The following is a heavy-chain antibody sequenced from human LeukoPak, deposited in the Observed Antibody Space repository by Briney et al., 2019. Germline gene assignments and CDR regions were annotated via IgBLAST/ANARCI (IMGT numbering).Heavy chain of an antibody. Sequence: GGSLRLSCAASGFTFSNYWMTWVRQAPGKGLEWVANINRDGSERYYVDSVKGRFTISRDDAKSSLYLQMNSLRAEDTAVYYCAKLIVVVVAANPHDAFDIWGQGTMVTVSS. CDR1: GFTFSNYW. CDR2: INRDGSER. CDR3: AKLIVVVVAANPHDAFDI. J-gene: IGHJ3*02. V-gene: IGHV3-7*03. D-gene: IGHD2-15*01.